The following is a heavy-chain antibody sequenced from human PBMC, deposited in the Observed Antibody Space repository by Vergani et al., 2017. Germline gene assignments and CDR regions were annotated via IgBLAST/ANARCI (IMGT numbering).Heavy chain of an antibody. CDR3: VRRNNVVRETDYFDY. Sequence: QLQLQESGSGLVKPSQTLSLNCAASGGSISSGSFSWVWLRPPPGRGLLWVGHIFQSGSPDHNASLKIRVNISLAKSKNHFSLSLRTVTAADTAVYYCVRRNNVVRETDYFDYWGQGILVTVSS. J-gene: IGHJ4*02. V-gene: IGHV4-30-2*01. D-gene: IGHD3-10*01. CDR2: IFQSGSP. CDR1: GGSISSGSFS.